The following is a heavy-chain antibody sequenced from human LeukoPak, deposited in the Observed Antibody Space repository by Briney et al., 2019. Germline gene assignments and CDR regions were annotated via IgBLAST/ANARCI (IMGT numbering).Heavy chain of an antibody. Sequence: SPSETLSLTCSVSGGSISSTSHYWGWIRQPPGKGLEWIGSIYYSGSTYYNPSLKSRVTISVDTSKNQFSLKLSSVTAADTAVYYCARVGYGSGSYFYGMDVWGQGTTVTVSS. J-gene: IGHJ6*02. D-gene: IGHD3-10*01. CDR3: ARVGYGSGSYFYGMDV. CDR2: IYYSGST. V-gene: IGHV4-39*07. CDR1: GGSISSTSHY.